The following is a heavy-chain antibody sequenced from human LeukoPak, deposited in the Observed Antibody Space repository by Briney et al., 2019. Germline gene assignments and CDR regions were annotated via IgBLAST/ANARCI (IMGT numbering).Heavy chain of an antibody. CDR2: ITLYSDTT. Sequence: PSETLSLTCSVSGGSISSGDHYWTWIRQPPGGGLEWMGFITLYSDTTSYNPSLKSRLMISIDTSKNQFSLTLTSVTAADTAVYFCARGFGYDFADYWGRESWSPCLQ. J-gene: IGHJ4*02. CDR3: ARGFGYDFADY. V-gene: IGHV4-30-4*01. D-gene: IGHD2-2*01. CDR1: GGSISSGDHY.